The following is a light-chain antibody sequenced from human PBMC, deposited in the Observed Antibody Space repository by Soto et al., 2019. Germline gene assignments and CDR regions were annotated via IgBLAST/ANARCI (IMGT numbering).Light chain of an antibody. CDR2: SNN. CDR1: SSNIGSNT. V-gene: IGLV1-44*01. Sequence: QSVLTQPPSASGTPGQRVTISCSGSSSNIGSNTVNWYQPLPGTAPKLLIYSNNQRPSGVPDRFSGSKSGTSASLAISGLQSEDEVDYYCAAWDDSLNGVVFGGGTKLTVL. CDR3: AAWDDSLNGVV. J-gene: IGLJ2*01.